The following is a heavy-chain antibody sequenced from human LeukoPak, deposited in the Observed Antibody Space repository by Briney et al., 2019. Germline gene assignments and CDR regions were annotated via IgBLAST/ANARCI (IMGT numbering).Heavy chain of an antibody. Sequence: GGSLRLSCAASGFTFSSYWMSWVRQAPGKGLEWVANIKQDGSEKYYVDSEKGRFTISRDNAKNSLYLQMNSLRTEDTAVYYCTRVDEVFAFDIWGHGTMVTVSS. CDR2: IKQDGSEK. CDR3: TRVDEVFAFDI. V-gene: IGHV3-7*02. D-gene: IGHD1-14*01. CDR1: GFTFSSYW. J-gene: IGHJ3*02.